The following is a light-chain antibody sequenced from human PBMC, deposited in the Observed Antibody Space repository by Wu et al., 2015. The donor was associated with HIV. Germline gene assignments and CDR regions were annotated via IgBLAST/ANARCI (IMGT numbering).Light chain of an antibody. J-gene: IGKJ2*01. CDR1: QSVSSY. Sequence: EIVLTQSPATLSLSPGERATLSCRASQSVSSYLAWYQQKPGQAPRLLIYDASNRATGIPARFSGSGSGTDFTLTISSLEPEDFAVYYCQQYGRSPFTFGQGTKLEIK. V-gene: IGKV3-11*01. CDR2: DAS. CDR3: QQYGRSPFT.